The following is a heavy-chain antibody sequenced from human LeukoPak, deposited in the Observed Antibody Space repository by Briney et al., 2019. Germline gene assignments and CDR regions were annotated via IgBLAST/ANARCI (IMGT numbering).Heavy chain of an antibody. D-gene: IGHD3-3*01. CDR3: ARDRPTGASRLFVVQ. CDR1: GFTFSSYS. CDR2: MSSGSRYI. J-gene: IGHJ4*02. V-gene: IGHV3-21*01. Sequence: PGGSLGLSCAASGFTFSSYSMTWVRQAPGKGLEWVSSMSSGSRYIYYADSVRGRFTISRDNAKNSLYLLMNSLRAEDTAVYYCARDRPTGASRLFVVQWGQGTLVTVSS.